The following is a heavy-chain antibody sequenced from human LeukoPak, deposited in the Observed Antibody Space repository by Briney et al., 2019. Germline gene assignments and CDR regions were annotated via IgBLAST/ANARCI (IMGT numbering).Heavy chain of an antibody. CDR1: GFTFHDYT. Sequence: SLRLSCAASGFTFHDYTMHWVRQAPGKDLEWVSDITWNSGSIGYADSVRGRFTISRDNAKNSLYLEMNSLRAEDTALYYCAKEDHFASWGQGTLVTVSS. CDR3: AKEDHFAS. V-gene: IGHV3-9*01. J-gene: IGHJ4*02. CDR2: ITWNSGSI.